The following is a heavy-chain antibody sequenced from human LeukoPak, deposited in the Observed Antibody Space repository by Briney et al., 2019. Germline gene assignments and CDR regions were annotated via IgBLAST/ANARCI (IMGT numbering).Heavy chain of an antibody. Sequence: PGGSLRLSCAASGYTFSSYAMSWVRQAPGKGLEWVSLIIDDGHTTSYADSVKGRFTISRDNSKNTLFPQMNSLRAEDTAVYYCAKYGGHPLPHYYLDYWGQGTQVTVSS. J-gene: IGHJ4*02. CDR1: GYTFSSYA. V-gene: IGHV3-23*01. CDR2: IIDDGHTT. D-gene: IGHD3-16*01. CDR3: AKYGGHPLPHYYLDY.